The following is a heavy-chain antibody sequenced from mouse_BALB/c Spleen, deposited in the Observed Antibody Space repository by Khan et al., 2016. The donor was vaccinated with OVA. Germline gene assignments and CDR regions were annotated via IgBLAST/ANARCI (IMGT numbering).Heavy chain of an antibody. CDR1: GYTFTDFA. V-gene: IGHV1S137*01. CDR2: ISTYYGDA. Sequence: QSQLVQSGAELVRPGVSVKLSCKGSGYTFTDFAMHWVKQSHAKSLEWIGVISTYYGDATYNQKFKGKATMTVDKSSSTAYMELARLTSDDSAIYYCARGSGNSRFAYWGQGTLVTVSA. D-gene: IGHD1-3*01. CDR3: ARGSGNSRFAY. J-gene: IGHJ3*01.